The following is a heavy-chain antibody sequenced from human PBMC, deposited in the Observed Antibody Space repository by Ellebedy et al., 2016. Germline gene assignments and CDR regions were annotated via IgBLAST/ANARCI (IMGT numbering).Heavy chain of an antibody. D-gene: IGHD3-9*01. CDR2: IWYDGSNK. V-gene: IGHV3-33*08. CDR3: ARDRPDILTEPWLDY. Sequence: GESLKISCAASGFTFSSYGMHWVRQAPGKGLEWVAVIWYDGSNKYYADSVKGRFTISRDNSKNTLYLQMNSLRAEDTAVYYCARDRPDILTEPWLDYWGQGTLVTVSS. CDR1: GFTFSSYG. J-gene: IGHJ4*02.